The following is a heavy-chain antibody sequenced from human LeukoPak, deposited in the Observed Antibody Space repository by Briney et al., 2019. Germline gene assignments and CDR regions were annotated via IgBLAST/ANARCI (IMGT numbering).Heavy chain of an antibody. Sequence: PGGSLRLSCAASGFTFSNYWMHWVRQAPGKGLVWVSRINSDGRSTNYADSVKGRFTISRDNAKNTLYLQMSSLRDEDTAVYYCARDRGQLVIPFFFDYWGQGILVTVSS. CDR1: GFTFSNYW. CDR3: ARDRGQLVIPFFFDY. D-gene: IGHD3-9*01. J-gene: IGHJ4*02. V-gene: IGHV3-74*01. CDR2: INSDGRST.